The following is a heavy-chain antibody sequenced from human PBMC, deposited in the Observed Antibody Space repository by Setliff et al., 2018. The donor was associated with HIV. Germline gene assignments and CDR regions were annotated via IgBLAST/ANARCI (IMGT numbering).Heavy chain of an antibody. V-gene: IGHV3-23*01. J-gene: IGHJ4*02. CDR3: APIRDGYNYFFDQ. Sequence: GESLKISCAASGFTFYTYAMSWVRQAPGKGLEWVSTFGYSGSDYTYAADSMKGRFTISRDNSKNTLYLQMNSLRAEDTAIYYCAPIRDGYNYFFDQWGQGTLVTVSS. D-gene: IGHD5-12*01. CDR2: FGYSGSDYT. CDR1: GFTFYTYA.